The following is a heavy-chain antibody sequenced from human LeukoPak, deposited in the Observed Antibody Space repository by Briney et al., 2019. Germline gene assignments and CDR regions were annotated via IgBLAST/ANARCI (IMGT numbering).Heavy chain of an antibody. Sequence: PGGSLRLSCAASGFTFSSYAMHWVRQAPGKGLEWVAVISYDGSNKYYADSVKGRFTISRDNSKNTLYLQMNSLRTEDTAVYYCAKDPGSCLVALLFDYWGQGTLVIVSS. V-gene: IGHV3-30*18. CDR3: AKDPGSCLVALLFDY. CDR2: ISYDGSNK. CDR1: GFTFSSYA. D-gene: IGHD2-15*01. J-gene: IGHJ4*02.